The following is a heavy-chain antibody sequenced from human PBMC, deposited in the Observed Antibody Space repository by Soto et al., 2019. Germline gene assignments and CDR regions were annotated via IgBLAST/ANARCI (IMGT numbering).Heavy chain of an antibody. CDR2: ISAGGGTT. J-gene: IGHJ6*02. D-gene: IGHD6-19*01. V-gene: IGHV3-23*01. CDR3: VKVAGSFYYGLDV. Sequence: GGSLRLSCAASGFAFDINGMTWVRQVPGKGLEWVSAISAGGGTTYYADPVKGRFTISRDNSKNTLYVQMHSLRAEDTAVYYCVKVAGSFYYGLDVWGQGTTVTVSS. CDR1: GFAFDING.